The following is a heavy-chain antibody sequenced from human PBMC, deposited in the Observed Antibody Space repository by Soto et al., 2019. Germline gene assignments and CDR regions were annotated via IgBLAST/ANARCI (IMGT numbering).Heavy chain of an antibody. CDR1: GGTFSNYA. V-gene: IGHV1-18*01. Sequence: ASVTVSCKASGGTFSNYAINWVRPAPGQGLEWMGWISAYNGNTNYAQKLQGRVSITTDTSTSTAYMELRSLRSDVTAVYYCARDGSSGYYYGYWGQGTLVTVSS. J-gene: IGHJ4*02. CDR2: ISAYNGNT. CDR3: ARDGSSGYYYGY. D-gene: IGHD3-22*01.